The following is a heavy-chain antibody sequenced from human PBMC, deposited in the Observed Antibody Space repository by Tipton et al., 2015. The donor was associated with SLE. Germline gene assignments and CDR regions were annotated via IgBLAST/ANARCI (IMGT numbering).Heavy chain of an antibody. CDR3: ARWGLKYDNNGNPNFGLDP. CDR2: IYYSGST. Sequence: PGLVKPSETLSLTCTVSGGSISGSYYWSWIRQPPGKGLEWIGYIYYSGSTNYNPSLKSRVSISVDTSKNQFSLTVNSVTAADTAMYYCARWGLKYDNNGNPNFGLDPWGQGTLVTVSS. CDR1: GGSISGSYY. V-gene: IGHV4-59*12. J-gene: IGHJ5*02. D-gene: IGHD3-22*01.